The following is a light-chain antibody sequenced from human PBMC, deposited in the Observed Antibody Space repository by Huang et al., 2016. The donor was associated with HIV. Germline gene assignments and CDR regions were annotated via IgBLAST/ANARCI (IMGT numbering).Light chain of an antibody. Sequence: DIQMTQSPPSLSASVGDSVTIACRASQNVNMYLNWYQQKPGQVPTLLIFAASRLRSGVPSRFSGSGSGTEFTLTISSLQREDFATYYCQQSFSTTFTFGQGTRLDIK. J-gene: IGKJ5*01. CDR2: AAS. CDR1: QNVNMY. CDR3: QQSFSTTFT. V-gene: IGKV1-39*01.